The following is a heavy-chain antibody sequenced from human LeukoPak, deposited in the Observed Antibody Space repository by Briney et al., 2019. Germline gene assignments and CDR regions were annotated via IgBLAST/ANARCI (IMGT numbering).Heavy chain of an antibody. V-gene: IGHV3-23*01. J-gene: IGHJ4*02. D-gene: IGHD3-16*02. CDR2: ISGSGGST. Sequence: GGSLRLSCAASGFTFSSYAMSWVRQAPGKGLEWVSAISGSGGSTYYADSVKGRFTISRDNSKNTLYLQMNSLRAEDPAVYYCAKDLGELSCFDYWGQGTLVTVSS. CDR3: AKDLGELSCFDY. CDR1: GFTFSSYA.